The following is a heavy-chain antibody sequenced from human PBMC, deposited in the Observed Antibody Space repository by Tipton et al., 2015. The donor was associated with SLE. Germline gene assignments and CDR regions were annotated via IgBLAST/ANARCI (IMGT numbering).Heavy chain of an antibody. Sequence: SLRLSCAASGFTFSSYGMHWVRQAPGKGLEWVAFIRYDGSNKYYADSVKGRFTISRDNSKNTLYLQMNSLRAEDTAVYYCAKIRAQAAAYMEDYRGQGTLVTVSS. V-gene: IGHV3-30*02. D-gene: IGHD6-13*01. CDR2: IRYDGSNK. J-gene: IGHJ4*02. CDR3: AKIRAQAAAYMEDY. CDR1: GFTFSSYG.